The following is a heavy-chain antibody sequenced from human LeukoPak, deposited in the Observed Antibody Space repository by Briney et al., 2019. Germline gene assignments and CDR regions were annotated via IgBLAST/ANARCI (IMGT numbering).Heavy chain of an antibody. V-gene: IGHV4-34*01. CDR1: GGSFSGYY. J-gene: IGHJ4*02. CDR2: INHSGST. CDR3: ARASLRHFDY. D-gene: IGHD3-16*01. Sequence: SETLSLTCAVYGGSFSGYYWSWIRQPPGKGLEWIGEINHSGSTNYNPSLKSRVTISVDTSKNQFPLKLSSVTAADTAVYYCARASLRHFDYWGQGTLVTVSS.